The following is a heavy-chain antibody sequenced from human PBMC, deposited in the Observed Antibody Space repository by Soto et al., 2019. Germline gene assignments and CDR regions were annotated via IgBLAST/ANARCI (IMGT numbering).Heavy chain of an antibody. V-gene: IGHV1-8*01. CDR2: MNPNSGNT. CDR3: ARDSRDYYDSSGSSYGMDV. D-gene: IGHD3-22*01. CDR1: GYTFTSYD. Sequence: GASVKVSCTASGYTFTSYDINWVRQATGQGFEWMGWMNPNSGNTGYAQKFQGRVTITADESTSTAYMELSSLRSEDTAVYYCARDSRDYYDSSGSSYGMDVWGQGTTVTVS. J-gene: IGHJ6*02.